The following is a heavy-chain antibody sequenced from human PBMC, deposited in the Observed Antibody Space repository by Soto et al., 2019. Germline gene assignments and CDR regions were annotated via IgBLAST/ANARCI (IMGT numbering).Heavy chain of an antibody. CDR2: ISDSGGST. D-gene: IGHD2-15*01. J-gene: IGHJ4*02. CDR3: AKSTAATFDY. V-gene: IGHV3-23*01. CDR1: GFTFSSYD. Sequence: EVQLLASGGGLIQPGGSLRLSCAASGFTFSSYDVSWVRQAPGKGLDWVSSISDSGGSTYYADSVKGRFTISRDNSKNTLYLQMNTLRAEDTAVYYCAKSTAATFDYWGQGTLVTVSS.